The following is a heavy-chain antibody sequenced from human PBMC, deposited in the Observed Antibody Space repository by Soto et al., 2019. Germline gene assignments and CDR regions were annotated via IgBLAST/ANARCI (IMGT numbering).Heavy chain of an antibody. J-gene: IGHJ6*02. D-gene: IGHD3-3*01. CDR3: ARGDYDFWSGNYYYGMDV. Sequence: GGTLSPSSAASGFTSSGYWKQWVRPAPAKGLVWVSRINSDGSSTSYADSVKGRFTISRDNAKNTLYLQMNSLRAEDTAVYYCARGDYDFWSGNYYYGMDVWGQGTTVTVSS. CDR2: INSDGSST. V-gene: IGHV3-74*01. CDR1: GFTSSGYW.